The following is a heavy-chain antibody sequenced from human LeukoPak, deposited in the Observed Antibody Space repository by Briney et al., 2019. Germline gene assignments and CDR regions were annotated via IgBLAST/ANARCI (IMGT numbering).Heavy chain of an antibody. CDR1: GGTFSSYA. D-gene: IGHD2-15*01. V-gene: IGHV1-69*13. CDR3: ARGYCSGGGCYNPPLGY. J-gene: IGHJ4*02. Sequence: ASVKVSCKASGGTFSSYAISWVRQAPGQGLEWMGGIIPILGTANYAQKFQGRVTITADESTSTAYMELSSLRSEDTAVYYCARGYCSGGGCYNPPLGYWGQGTLVTGSS. CDR2: IIPILGTA.